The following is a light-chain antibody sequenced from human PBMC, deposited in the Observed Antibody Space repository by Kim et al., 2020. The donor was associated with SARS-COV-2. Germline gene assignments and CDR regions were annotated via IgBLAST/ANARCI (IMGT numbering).Light chain of an antibody. Sequence: DIQMTQSPSSLSASVGDRVSITCRASQSVNQFLNWYQQEPGKAPKLLIYAAATLQSGIPSRFCGSGSETEFTLTISSLQAEDFATYYCQQTYSTPYTCGQGTKLEI. CDR3: QQTYSTPYT. J-gene: IGKJ2*01. CDR1: QSVNQF. V-gene: IGKV1-39*01. CDR2: AAA.